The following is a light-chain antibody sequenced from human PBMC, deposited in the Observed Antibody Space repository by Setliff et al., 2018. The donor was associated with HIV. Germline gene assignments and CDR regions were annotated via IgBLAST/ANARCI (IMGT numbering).Light chain of an antibody. CDR1: DVGGYKY. CDR3: SSYTSSFTYV. CDR2: DVS. J-gene: IGLJ1*01. Sequence: QSVLTQPASVSGSPGQSITISCSDVGGYKYVSWYQQHPGKAPKLMIYDVSNRPSGVSNRFSGSKSGNMASLTISGLQAEDEADYYCSSYTSSFTYVFGSGTKVTV. V-gene: IGLV2-14*03.